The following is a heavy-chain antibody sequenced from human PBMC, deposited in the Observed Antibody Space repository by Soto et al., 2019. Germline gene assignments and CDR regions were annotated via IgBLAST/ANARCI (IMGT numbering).Heavy chain of an antibody. CDR1: GDSVSSNSAA. CDR3: ARAGKQQLVSREKYYYYYGMDV. Sequence: SQTLSLTCALSGDSVSSNSAAWNWIRQSPSRGLEWLGRTYYMSKWYNDYAVSVKSRITINPDTSKNQFSLQLNSVTPEDTAVYYCARAGKQQLVSREKYYYYYGMDVWGQGTTVTV. CDR2: TYYMSKWYN. V-gene: IGHV6-1*01. D-gene: IGHD6-13*01. J-gene: IGHJ6*02.